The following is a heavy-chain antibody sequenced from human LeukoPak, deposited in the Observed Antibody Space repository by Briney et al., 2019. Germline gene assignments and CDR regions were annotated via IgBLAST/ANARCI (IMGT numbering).Heavy chain of an antibody. V-gene: IGHV4-4*09. D-gene: IGHD6-13*01. CDR2: VYTSGST. Sequence: SETLSLTCTVSGGSISSYYWSWIRQPPGKGLEWIGYVYTSGSTNYNPSLKSRVTISVDTSKNQFSLKLSSVTAADTAVYYCARHSGGTAAAGTLSGWFDPWGQGTLVTVSS. CDR1: GGSISSYY. CDR3: ARHSGGTAAAGTLSGWFDP. J-gene: IGHJ5*02.